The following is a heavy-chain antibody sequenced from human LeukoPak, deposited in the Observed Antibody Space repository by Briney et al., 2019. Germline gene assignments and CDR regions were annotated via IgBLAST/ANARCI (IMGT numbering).Heavy chain of an antibody. J-gene: IGHJ1*01. CDR3: ARGLRDSSGREYFQD. CDR2: IIPILGIA. V-gene: IGHV1-69*04. D-gene: IGHD3-22*01. Sequence: ASVKVSCKASGGTFSSYAISWVRQAPGQGLEWMGRIIPILGIANYAQKFQGRVTITADKSTSTAYMELSSLRSEDTAVYYCARGLRDSSGREYFQDWGQGTLVTVSS. CDR1: GGTFSSYA.